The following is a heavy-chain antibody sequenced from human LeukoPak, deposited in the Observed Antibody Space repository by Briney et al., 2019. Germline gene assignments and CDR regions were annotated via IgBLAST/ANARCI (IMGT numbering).Heavy chain of an antibody. CDR3: ARVKGGIAAAGNYFDY. Sequence: GGSLRLSCAASGFAFSSYAMHWVRQGPGKGLEWMALVSYDGGSKYYADSVKGRITISRDNSKNTLHLQMNSLRTEDTAVYYCARVKGGIAAAGNYFDYWGQGTLVTVSS. V-gene: IGHV3-30-3*01. J-gene: IGHJ4*02. CDR2: VSYDGGSK. CDR1: GFAFSSYA. D-gene: IGHD6-13*01.